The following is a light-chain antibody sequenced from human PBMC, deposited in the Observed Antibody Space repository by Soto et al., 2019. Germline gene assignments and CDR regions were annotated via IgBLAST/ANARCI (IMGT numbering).Light chain of an antibody. J-gene: IGLJ1*01. CDR3: ASWDDSLSGQA. CDR2: RDN. V-gene: IGLV1-47*01. CDR1: SSNIGSNL. Sequence: QSVLAQPPSASGTPGQRVTISCSGSSSNIGSNLVYWYQHLPGTAPKLLIYRDNQRPSGVPDRFSGSKSGTSASLAISGLLSEDEGDYYCASWDDSLSGQAFGTGTKLTVL.